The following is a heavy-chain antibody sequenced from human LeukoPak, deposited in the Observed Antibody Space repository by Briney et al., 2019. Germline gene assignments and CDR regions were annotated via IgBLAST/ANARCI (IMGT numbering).Heavy chain of an antibody. CDR2: ISGSGGST. CDR1: GFTFSSYA. D-gene: IGHD6-13*01. V-gene: IGHV3-23*01. J-gene: IGHJ4*02. CDR3: ANQYSSSRAPLDY. Sequence: GGSLRLSCAASGFTFSSYAMSWVRQAPGKGLEWVSAISGSGGSTYYADSVKGRFTISRDNSKNTLYLQMNSLRAEDTAVYYCANQYSSSRAPLDYWGQGTLVTVSS.